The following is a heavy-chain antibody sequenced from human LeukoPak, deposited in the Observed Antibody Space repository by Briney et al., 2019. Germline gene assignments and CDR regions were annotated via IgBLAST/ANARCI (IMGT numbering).Heavy chain of an antibody. Sequence: GGSLRLSCAASRVTFTDYAMSWVRQAPGKGLEWVSSIDVSGAISYYADSVKGRFTVSRDNSKHMLYLQMNSLRAEDTAIYYCAKDRWLPVSERLLDYWGPGTLVTVSS. CDR3: AKDRWLPVSERLLDY. V-gene: IGHV3-23*01. CDR1: RVTFTDYA. D-gene: IGHD5-24*01. CDR2: IDVSGAIS. J-gene: IGHJ4*02.